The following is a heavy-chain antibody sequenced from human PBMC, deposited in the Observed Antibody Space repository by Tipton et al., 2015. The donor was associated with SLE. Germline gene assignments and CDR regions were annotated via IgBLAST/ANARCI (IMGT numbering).Heavy chain of an antibody. J-gene: IGHJ4*02. D-gene: IGHD3-10*01. CDR3: TRDRTTMVRGVNHFDY. V-gene: IGHV3-49*04. Sequence: SLRLSCTASGFTFGDYAMSWVRQAPGKGLVWVGFIRSKAYGGTTEYAASVKGRFTISRDDSKSIAYLQMNSLKTEDTAVYYCTRDRTTMVRGVNHFDYWGQGTLVTVSS. CDR1: GFTFGDYA. CDR2: IRSKAYGGTT.